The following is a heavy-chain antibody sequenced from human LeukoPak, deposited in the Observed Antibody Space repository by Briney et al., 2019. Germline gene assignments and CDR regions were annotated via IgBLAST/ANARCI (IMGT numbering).Heavy chain of an antibody. CDR2: IYYSGST. D-gene: IGHD2-2*01. V-gene: IGHV4-39*01. CDR1: GGSTSSSSYY. CDR3: ARLYFSSTSGYQNGYVKH. J-gene: IGHJ1*01. Sequence: SETLSLTCTVSGGSTSSSSYYWGWIRQPPGKGLEWIGSIYYSGSTYYNPSLKSRVTISVDTSKNEFSLKLSSVTAADTAVYYCARLYFSSTSGYQNGYVKHWGQGPRFTVSS.